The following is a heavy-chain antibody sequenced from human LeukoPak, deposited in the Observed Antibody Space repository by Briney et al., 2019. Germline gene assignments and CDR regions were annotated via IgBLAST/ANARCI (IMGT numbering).Heavy chain of an antibody. CDR2: ISAYNGNT. CDR1: GYTFTRYA. V-gene: IGHV1-18*01. D-gene: IGHD3-9*01. Sequence: GASVMVSCKASGYTFTRYAITWVRQAPGQGPEWMGRISAYNGNTNYAQKLQGRVTMTTDTSTNTAYMELRSLRSDDTAVYYCARGGYYDILTGYETVDAFDIWGQGTMVTVSS. CDR3: ARGGYYDILTGYETVDAFDI. J-gene: IGHJ3*02.